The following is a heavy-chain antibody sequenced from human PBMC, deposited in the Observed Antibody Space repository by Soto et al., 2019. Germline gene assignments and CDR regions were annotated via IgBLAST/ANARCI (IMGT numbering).Heavy chain of an antibody. V-gene: IGHV4-31*03. Sequence: SETLSLTCTVSGGSISSGGYYWSWIRQHPGKGLEWIGYIYYSGSTYYNPSLKSRVTISVDTSKNQFSLKLSSVTAADTAVYYCARGGTPSGTTIGHYYYYYGMDVWGQGTTVTVSS. CDR2: IYYSGST. CDR1: GGSISSGGYY. D-gene: IGHD1-7*01. CDR3: ARGGTPSGTTIGHYYYYYGMDV. J-gene: IGHJ6*02.